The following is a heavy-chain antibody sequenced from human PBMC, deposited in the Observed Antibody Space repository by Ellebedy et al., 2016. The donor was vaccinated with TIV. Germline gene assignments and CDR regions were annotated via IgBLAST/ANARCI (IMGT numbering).Heavy chain of an antibody. Sequence: GESLKISCAASGFTFSSYAMHWVRQAPGKGLEWVAVISYDGSNKYYADSVKGRFTISRDNSKNTLYLQMNSLRAEDTAVYYCAKDVLRFLEWLLLGSGHYYYGMDVWGQGTTVTVSS. CDR1: GFTFSSYA. CDR3: AKDVLRFLEWLLLGSGHYYYGMDV. CDR2: ISYDGSNK. V-gene: IGHV3-30-3*01. J-gene: IGHJ6*02. D-gene: IGHD3-3*01.